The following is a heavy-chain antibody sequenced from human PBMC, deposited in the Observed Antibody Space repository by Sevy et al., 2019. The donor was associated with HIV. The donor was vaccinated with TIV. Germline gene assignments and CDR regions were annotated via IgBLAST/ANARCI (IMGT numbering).Heavy chain of an antibody. Sequence: ASVKVSCKASGYTSTSYYMHWVRQAPGQGLEWMGIINPSGGSTSYAQKFQGRVTMTRDTSTSTVYMELSSLRSEDTAVYYCAREWHTDAFDIWGQRTMVTVSS. CDR3: AREWHTDAFDI. CDR1: GYTSTSYY. D-gene: IGHD5-12*01. V-gene: IGHV1-46*01. J-gene: IGHJ3*02. CDR2: INPSGGST.